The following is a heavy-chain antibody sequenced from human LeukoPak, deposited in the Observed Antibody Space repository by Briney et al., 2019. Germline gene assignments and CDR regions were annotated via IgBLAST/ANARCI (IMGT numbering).Heavy chain of an antibody. CDR2: IYYSGST. CDR3: ARPSSYGSGSSTMGRNNWFDP. J-gene: IGHJ5*02. D-gene: IGHD3-10*01. V-gene: IGHV4-39*01. CDR1: GGSISSSSYY. Sequence: SETLSLTCTVSGGSISSSSYYWGWIRQPPGKGLEWIGSIYYSGSTYYNPSLKSRVTISVDTSKNQFSLKLSSVTAADTAVYYCARPSSYGSGSSTMGRNNWFDPWGQGTLVTASS.